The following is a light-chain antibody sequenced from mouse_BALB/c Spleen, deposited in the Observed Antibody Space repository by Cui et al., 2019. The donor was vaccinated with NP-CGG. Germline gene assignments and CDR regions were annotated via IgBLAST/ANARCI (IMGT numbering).Light chain of an antibody. CDR2: GTN. Sequence: VLTQVPAPTTSPGETVTLTCRSSTGAVTTSNYANWVQEKPDHLITGLIGGTNNRAPGVPARFSGSLIGDKAALTITGAQTEDEALYFCALWYSNHWVFGGGTKLTVL. CDR1: TGAVTTSNY. J-gene: IGLJ1*01. V-gene: IGLV1*01. CDR3: ALWYSNHWV.